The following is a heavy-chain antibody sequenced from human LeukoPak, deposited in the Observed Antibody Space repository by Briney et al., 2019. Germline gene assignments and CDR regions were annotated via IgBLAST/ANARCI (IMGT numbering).Heavy chain of an antibody. CDR2: IIPIFGTA. J-gene: IGHJ4*02. V-gene: IGHV1-69*01. D-gene: IGHD5-24*01. CDR1: GGTFSSYA. Sequence: SVKVSCKASGGTFSSYAISWVRQAPGQGLEWMGGIIPIFGTANYAQKFQGRVTITADESTCTAYMELSSLRSEDTAVYYCARNPQRWLQLPGYFDYRGQGTLVTVSS. CDR3: ARNPQRWLQLPGYFDY.